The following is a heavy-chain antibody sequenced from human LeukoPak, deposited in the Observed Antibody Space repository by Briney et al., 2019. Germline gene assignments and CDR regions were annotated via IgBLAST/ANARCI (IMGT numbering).Heavy chain of an antibody. V-gene: IGHV1-69*01. J-gene: IGHJ4*02. D-gene: IGHD3-22*01. CDR1: GGTFSSYA. CDR2: IIPIFGTA. Sequence: SVKVSCKASGGTFSSYAINWVRQAPGQGLEWMGGIIPIFGTANYAQKFQGRVTITADESTSTAYMELSSLRSEDTAVYYCARGVNYYDSSGYFFDYWGQGTLVTVSS. CDR3: ARGVNYYDSSGYFFDY.